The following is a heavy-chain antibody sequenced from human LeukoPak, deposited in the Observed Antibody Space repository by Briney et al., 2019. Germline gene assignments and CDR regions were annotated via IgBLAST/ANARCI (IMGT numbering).Heavy chain of an antibody. CDR1: GFTFSSFS. CDR2: ITYDSANK. Sequence: GGSLRLSCTTSGFTFSSFSMSWVRQTPGKGLEWVSTITYDSANKWHADSVKGRFTISRDNSKNTLYLQMHSQRADDTALYYCTKRKPTVSETVDEYWGQGALVTVSS. CDR3: TKRKPTVSETVDEY. J-gene: IGHJ4*02. D-gene: IGHD2-21*02. V-gene: IGHV3-23*01.